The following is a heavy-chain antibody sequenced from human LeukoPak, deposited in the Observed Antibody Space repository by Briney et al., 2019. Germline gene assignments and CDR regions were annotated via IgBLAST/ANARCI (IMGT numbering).Heavy chain of an antibody. CDR3: AKDPQYYYGSGSYYYYYGMDV. J-gene: IGHJ6*02. Sequence: PGPSLRLSCAASGFTFSSYGMHWVRQAAGKGLEWVAVISYDGSNKYYADSVKGRFTISRDNSKNTLYLQMNSLRAEDTAVYYCAKDPQYYYGSGSYYYYYGMDVWGQGTTVTVSS. CDR1: GFTFSSYG. CDR2: ISYDGSNK. V-gene: IGHV3-30*18. D-gene: IGHD3-10*01.